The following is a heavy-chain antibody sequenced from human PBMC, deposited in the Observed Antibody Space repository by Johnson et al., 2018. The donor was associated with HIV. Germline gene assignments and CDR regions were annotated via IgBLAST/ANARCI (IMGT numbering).Heavy chain of an antibody. CDR1: EFTFSNYA. CDR3: ARVQVAMATIGYAFDI. D-gene: IGHD5-12*01. Sequence: QVQLVESGGGVVQPGRSLKLSCAASEFTFSNYAMHWVRQAPGKGLEWVAVISYDGSSKYYADSVKGRFTISRDNSKNTLNLQMNSLRAEDTAVYYCARVQVAMATIGYAFDIWGQGTMVTVSS. V-gene: IGHV3-30-3*01. CDR2: ISYDGSSK. J-gene: IGHJ3*02.